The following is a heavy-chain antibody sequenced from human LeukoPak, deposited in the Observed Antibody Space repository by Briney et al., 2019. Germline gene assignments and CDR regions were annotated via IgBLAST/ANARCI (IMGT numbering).Heavy chain of an antibody. CDR2: ISGSGGST. J-gene: IGHJ4*02. Sequence: GGSLRLSCAASGFTFSSYWMHWVRQAPGKGLEWVSGISGSGGSTYYADSVKGRFTISRDNSKNTLYLQMNSLRAEDTAVYYCAKSYYYNSGSWGIFDYWGQGTLVTVSS. CDR3: AKSYYYNSGSWGIFDY. V-gene: IGHV3-23*01. CDR1: GFTFSSYW. D-gene: IGHD3-10*01.